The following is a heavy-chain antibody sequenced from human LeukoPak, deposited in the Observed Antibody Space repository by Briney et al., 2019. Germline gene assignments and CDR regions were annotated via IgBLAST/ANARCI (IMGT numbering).Heavy chain of an antibody. CDR2: ISSSSSYI. Sequence: PGGSLRLSCAASGFTFSSYSMNWVRQAPGKGLWWVSSISSSSSYIYYADSVKGRFTISRDNAKNSLYLQMNSLRAEDTAVYYCARDRVGATPYLDYWGQGTLVTVSS. V-gene: IGHV3-21*01. D-gene: IGHD1-26*01. CDR1: GFTFSSYS. J-gene: IGHJ4*02. CDR3: ARDRVGATPYLDY.